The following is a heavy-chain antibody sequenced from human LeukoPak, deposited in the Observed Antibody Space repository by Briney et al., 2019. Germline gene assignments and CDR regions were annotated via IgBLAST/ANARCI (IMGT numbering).Heavy chain of an antibody. CDR3: ARGKSIAAHYYFDY. CDR1: RYTFTGYY. CDR2: INPNSGGT. J-gene: IGHJ4*02. Sequence: ASVKVSCKASRYTFTGYYMHWVRQAPGQGLEWMGRINPNSGGTNYAQKFQGRVTMTRDTSISTAYMELSRLRSDDTAVYYCARGKSIAAHYYFDYWGQGTLVTVSS. D-gene: IGHD6-6*01. V-gene: IGHV1-2*06.